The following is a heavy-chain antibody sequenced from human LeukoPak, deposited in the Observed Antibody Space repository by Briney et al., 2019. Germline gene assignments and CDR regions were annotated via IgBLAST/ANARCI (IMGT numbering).Heavy chain of an antibody. J-gene: IGHJ3*02. Sequence: SETLSLTCTVSGGSISSSSHYWGWIRQPPGKGLEWIVSIYYSGYTYNNPSLKSRVTISVDTSKNQFSLKLSSVTAADTAVYYCAKYENAFDIWGQGTMVTVSS. CDR3: AKYENAFDI. CDR2: IYYSGYT. CDR1: GGSISSSSHY. V-gene: IGHV4-39*01. D-gene: IGHD2-8*01.